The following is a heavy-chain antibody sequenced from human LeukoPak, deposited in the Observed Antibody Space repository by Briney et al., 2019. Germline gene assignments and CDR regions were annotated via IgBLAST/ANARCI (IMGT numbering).Heavy chain of an antibody. CDR2: IYSSGST. CDR3: ALHSSWDHYFDY. V-gene: IGHV4-39*01. D-gene: IGHD6-13*01. J-gene: IGHJ4*02. Sequence: SETLSLTCYVSGYSISSSTYYWGWIRQPPGKWLEWIGSIYSSGSTYYNPSLKSRVTISVDTSKNQFSLKLNSVTAADTAVYYCALHSSWDHYFDYWGQGTLVTVSS. CDR1: GYSISSSTYY.